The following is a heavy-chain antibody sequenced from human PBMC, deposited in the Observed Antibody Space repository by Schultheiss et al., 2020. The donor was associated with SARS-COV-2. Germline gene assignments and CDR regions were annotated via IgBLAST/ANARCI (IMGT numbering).Heavy chain of an antibody. CDR3: ARDNTYLGPMDV. J-gene: IGHJ6*02. CDR2: INSDGSST. Sequence: GGSLRLSCAASGFTFSSYWMHWVRQAPGKGLVWVSRINSDGSSTSYADSVKGRFTISRDNARNSLYLHMNSLRPEDTALYYCARDNTYLGPMDVWGQGTTVTVSS. CDR1: GFTFSSYW. D-gene: IGHD2/OR15-2a*01. V-gene: IGHV3-74*01.